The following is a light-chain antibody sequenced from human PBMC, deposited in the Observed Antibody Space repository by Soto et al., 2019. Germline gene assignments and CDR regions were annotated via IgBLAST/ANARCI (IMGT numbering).Light chain of an antibody. V-gene: IGKV1-5*03. CDR1: QSVEGL. CDR2: KAS. Sequence: DIQMTQSPSTLSASVGDRVMIECRASQSVEGLLAWYQQKPGKAPKLLIYKASILGSGVPSKFSGSGSGTEFTLTSSSLQPDDFATYYCQQYNSYPYTFGQGTKLEIK. CDR3: QQYNSYPYT. J-gene: IGKJ2*01.